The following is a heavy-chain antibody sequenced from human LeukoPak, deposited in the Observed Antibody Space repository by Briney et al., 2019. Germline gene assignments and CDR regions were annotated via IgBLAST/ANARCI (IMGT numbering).Heavy chain of an antibody. D-gene: IGHD6-19*01. V-gene: IGHV5-51*01. CDR2: INPPDSDT. CDR1: GYSFTSYW. J-gene: IGHJ4*02. Sequence: GESLKISCKGSGYSFTSYWIGWVRQMPGKGLEWMGIINPPDSDTRYSPSFQDQVTMSADKSISTGYLQWSSLKASDTAMYYCARDYTSGWYDYWGKGTLVIVSS. CDR3: ARDYTSGWYDY.